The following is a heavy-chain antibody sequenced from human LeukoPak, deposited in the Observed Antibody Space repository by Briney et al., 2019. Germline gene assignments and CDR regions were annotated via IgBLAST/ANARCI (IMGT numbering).Heavy chain of an antibody. CDR1: GGSFSGDY. CDR3: VRGYEYSSGWYWFDP. CDR2: INHSGST. D-gene: IGHD6-19*01. Sequence: PSETLSLTCAVYGGSFSGDYWSWIRQPPGKGPEWIGEINHSGSTNYNPSLKSRVTISVDMSKNQFSLKLSSVTPEDTAVYYCVRGYEYSSGWYWFDPWGQGTLVTVSS. V-gene: IGHV4-34*01. J-gene: IGHJ5*02.